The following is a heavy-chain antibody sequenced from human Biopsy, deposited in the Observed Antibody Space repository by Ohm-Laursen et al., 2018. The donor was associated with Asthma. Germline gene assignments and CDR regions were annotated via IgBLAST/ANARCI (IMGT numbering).Heavy chain of an antibody. CDR3: ARGPNYHGSGRAPIGMDV. CDR1: GGSVSTGSYY. V-gene: IGHV4-61*01. J-gene: IGHJ6*02. D-gene: IGHD3-10*01. Sequence: GTLSLTCTVSGGSVSTGSYYCSWLRQPPGKGLEWFGYIYYNGSDNYNPSLKRRVTISVETSKNQFSLRLNSVTAADTAVYYCARGPNYHGSGRAPIGMDVWGQGTTVTVSS. CDR2: IYYNGSD.